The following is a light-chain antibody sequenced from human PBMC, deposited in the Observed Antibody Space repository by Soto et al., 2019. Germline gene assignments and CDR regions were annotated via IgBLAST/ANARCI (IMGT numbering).Light chain of an antibody. J-gene: IGLJ1*01. CDR2: DVS. V-gene: IGLV2-14*03. CDR3: SSYTTCNTRQIV. Sequence: QSVLTQPASVSGSAEKSVTVSCSGTKSDVGGYNYVSWYQHHPGKAPKLMIFDVSNRPSGVSNRFSGSKSGNTASLTISGLQPEDEADYYCSSYTTCNTRQIVFVTVSEFTVL. CDR1: KSDVGGYNY.